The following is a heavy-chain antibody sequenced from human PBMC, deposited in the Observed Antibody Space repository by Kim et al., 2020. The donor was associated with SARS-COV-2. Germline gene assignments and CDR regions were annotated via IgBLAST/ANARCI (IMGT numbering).Heavy chain of an antibody. CDR2: IIPSGGSA. CDR3: ARSRNYAFEY. J-gene: IGHJ4*02. V-gene: IGHV1-46*01. CDR1: GYTFTSFH. D-gene: IGHD3-16*01. Sequence: ASVKVSCKASGYTFTSFHLHWVRQAPGQGLEWMGEIIPSGGSANYAQKFQGRVTITSDTSTNTVSMEVSSLRSEDTAVYYCARSRNYAFEYWGQGTLVTV.